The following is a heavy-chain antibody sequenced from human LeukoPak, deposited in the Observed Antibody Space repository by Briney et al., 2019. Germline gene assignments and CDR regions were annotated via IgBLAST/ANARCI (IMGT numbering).Heavy chain of an antibody. V-gene: IGHV4-59*12. CDR2: IYYSGST. Sequence: SETLSLTCTVSGGSISSYYRSWVRQPPGKGLEWIGYIYYSGSTNYNPSLKSRVTISVDKSKNQFSLKLSSVTAADTAVYYCARVSWWLRFSDYWGQGTLVTVSS. CDR3: ARVSWWLRFSDY. CDR1: GGSISSYY. J-gene: IGHJ4*02. D-gene: IGHD5-12*01.